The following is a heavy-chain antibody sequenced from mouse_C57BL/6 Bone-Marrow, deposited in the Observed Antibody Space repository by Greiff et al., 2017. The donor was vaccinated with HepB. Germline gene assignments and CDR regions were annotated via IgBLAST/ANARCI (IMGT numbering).Heavy chain of an antibody. CDR3: TSYDYDCDY. J-gene: IGHJ2*01. CDR1: GFNIKDDY. D-gene: IGHD2-4*01. Sequence: EVQLQQSGAELVRPGASVKLSCTASGFNIKDDYMHWVKQRPEQGLEWIGWIDPENGDTEYASKFQGKATITADTSSNTAYLQLSSLTSEDTAVYYCTSYDYDCDYWGQGTTLTVSS. CDR2: IDPENGDT. V-gene: IGHV14-4*01.